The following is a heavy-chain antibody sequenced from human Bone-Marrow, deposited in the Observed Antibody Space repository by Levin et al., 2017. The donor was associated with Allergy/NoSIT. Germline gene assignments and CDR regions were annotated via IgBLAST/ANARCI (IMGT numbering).Heavy chain of an antibody. D-gene: IGHD3-10*01. CDR2: IRWNSGDT. J-gene: IGHJ4*02. CDR1: GFTFKIYN. CDR3: VKDYGSGTCAFDS. V-gene: IGHV3-43*01. Sequence: HSGGSLRLSCEVSGFTFKIYNMHWVRQPPGKGLEWVSFIRWNSGDTDYADSVRGRFTISRDNSKNSLYLQMNSLMTEDTALYYCVKDYGSGTCAFDSWGQGALVAVSS.